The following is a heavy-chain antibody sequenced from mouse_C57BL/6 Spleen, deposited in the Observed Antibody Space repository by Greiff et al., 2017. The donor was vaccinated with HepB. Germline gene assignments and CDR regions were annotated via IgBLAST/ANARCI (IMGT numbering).Heavy chain of an antibody. D-gene: IGHD1-1*01. V-gene: IGHV1-26*01. CDR2: INPNNGGT. CDR1: GYTFTDYY. CDR3: ARWEITTVVARYFDY. Sequence: VQLQQSGPELVKPGASVKISCKASGYTFTDYYMNWVKQSHGKSLEWIGDINPNNGGTSYNQKFKGKATLTVDKSSSTAYMELRSLTSEDSAVYYCARWEITTVVARYFDYWGQGTTLTVSS. J-gene: IGHJ2*01.